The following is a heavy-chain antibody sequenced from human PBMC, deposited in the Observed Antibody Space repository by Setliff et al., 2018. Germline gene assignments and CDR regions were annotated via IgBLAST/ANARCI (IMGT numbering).Heavy chain of an antibody. Sequence: PGESLKISCKGSGYSFTTYWIAWVRQMPGKGLEWMGVIYPGDSGTRYSPSFQGQVTISADKSISTAYLQWSSLKASDTAMYYCARNRVALYDAFDIWGQGTMVTVSS. D-gene: IGHD5-12*01. V-gene: IGHV5-51*01. J-gene: IGHJ3*02. CDR1: GYSFTTYW. CDR2: IYPGDSGT. CDR3: ARNRVALYDAFDI.